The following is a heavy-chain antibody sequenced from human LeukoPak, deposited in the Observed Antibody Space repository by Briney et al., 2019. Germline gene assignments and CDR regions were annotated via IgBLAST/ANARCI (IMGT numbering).Heavy chain of an antibody. D-gene: IGHD7-27*01. J-gene: IGHJ3*02. Sequence: GGSLRLSCAASGFTFSSYTMNWVRQAPGKGLEWVSYISSSSTTIYYADSVKGRFAISRDNSKNTLYLQMNSLRGEDTAIYYCARELGQTGDRWGAFDIWGQGTMVTVSS. CDR3: ARELGQTGDRWGAFDI. CDR2: ISSSSTTI. CDR1: GFTFSSYT. V-gene: IGHV3-48*01.